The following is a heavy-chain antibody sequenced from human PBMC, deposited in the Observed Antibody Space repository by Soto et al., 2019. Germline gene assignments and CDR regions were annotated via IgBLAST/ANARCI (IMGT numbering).Heavy chain of an antibody. V-gene: IGHV3-23*01. J-gene: IGHJ4*02. Sequence: GGSLRLSCAASGFTFSSYAMSWVRQAPGKGLEWVSAISGSGGSTYYADSVKGRFTISRDNSKNTLYLQMNSLRAEDTAVYYCAKYSARGYFDWLLRQYYFDYWGQGTLVTVSS. CDR1: GFTFSSYA. CDR3: AKYSARGYFDWLLRQYYFDY. CDR2: ISGSGGST. D-gene: IGHD3-9*01.